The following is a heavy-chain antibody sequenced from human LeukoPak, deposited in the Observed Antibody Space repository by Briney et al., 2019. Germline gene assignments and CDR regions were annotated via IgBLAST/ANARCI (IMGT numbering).Heavy chain of an antibody. J-gene: IGHJ1*01. D-gene: IGHD6-19*01. CDR3: ARGGWYPESFQH. V-gene: IGHV4-59*01. Sequence: KASETLSLTCTVSGGSISSYYWNWIRQPPGKGLEWIGYIYYSGSTNYNPSLKSRVTISVDTSKNQFSLKLNSVTAADTAVYYCARGGWYPESFQHWGQGALVTVSS. CDR1: GGSISSYY. CDR2: IYYSGST.